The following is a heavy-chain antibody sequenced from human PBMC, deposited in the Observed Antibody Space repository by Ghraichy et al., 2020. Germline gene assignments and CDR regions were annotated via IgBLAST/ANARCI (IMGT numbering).Heavy chain of an antibody. V-gene: IGHV3-49*03. CDR2: IRSRPYGETT. D-gene: IGHD2-8*02. CDR1: GFTFGDYT. CDR3: TRKSGGYDKYYFDY. Sequence: GESLNISCTSSGFTFGDYTMSWFRQAPGKGLEWVGFIRSRPYGETTEYAASVKGRFTLSRDDSKSIAYLQMNSLKTEDTAVYYCTRKSGGYDKYYFDYWGQGTLVTVSS. J-gene: IGHJ4*02.